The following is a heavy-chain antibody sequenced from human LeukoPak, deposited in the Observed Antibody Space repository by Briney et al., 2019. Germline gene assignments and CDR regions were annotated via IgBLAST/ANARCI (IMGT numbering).Heavy chain of an antibody. Sequence: PGGSLRLSCAASGFTFSSYAMSWVRQAPGKGLEWVSTISGSTGNRNYAESVKGRFTISRDNSKNTLYLQMNSLRAEDTAVYYCAKDGMIVVVITFDYWGQGTLVTVSS. CDR1: GFTFSSYA. D-gene: IGHD3-22*01. V-gene: IGHV3-23*01. CDR3: AKDGMIVVVITFDY. J-gene: IGHJ4*02. CDR2: ISGSTGNR.